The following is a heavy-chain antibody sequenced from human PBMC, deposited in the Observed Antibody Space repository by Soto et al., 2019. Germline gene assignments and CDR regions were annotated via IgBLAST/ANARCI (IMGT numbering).Heavy chain of an antibody. D-gene: IGHD5-18*01. CDR2: ISGDGASI. CDR1: GFSFSSFA. Sequence: GGSLRLSCEASGFSFSSFAMNWVRQAPGRGLEWVSYISGDGASIYYADSLKGRFTISRDNAKNSLSLQMNNLRAEDTAVYYCARENSVQAWLHHFDHWGLGTLVTVSS. CDR3: ARENSVQAWLHHFDH. J-gene: IGHJ4*02. V-gene: IGHV3-48*03.